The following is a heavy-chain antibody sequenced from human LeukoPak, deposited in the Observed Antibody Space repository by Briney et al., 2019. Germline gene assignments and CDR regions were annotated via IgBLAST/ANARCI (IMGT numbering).Heavy chain of an antibody. D-gene: IGHD6-19*01. Sequence: GGSLRLSCVASRFTVSNNHMNWVRQAPGKGLEWVSVIYNGDNTYYADSVQGRFTISKDNSKNTLYLQMNSLRPEDTAVYFCARASRWLALDNWGQGTLVTVSS. CDR1: RFTVSNNH. CDR3: ARASRWLALDN. V-gene: IGHV3-66*01. J-gene: IGHJ4*02. CDR2: IYNGDNT.